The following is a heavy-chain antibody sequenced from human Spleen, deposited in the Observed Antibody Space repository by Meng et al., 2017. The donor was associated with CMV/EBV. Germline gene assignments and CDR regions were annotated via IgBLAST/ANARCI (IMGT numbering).Heavy chain of an antibody. J-gene: IGHJ4*02. V-gene: IGHV1-18*01. CDR1: GYTFTCYE. CDR2: ISAYKGNT. Sequence: SCKSFGYTFTCYEISGMRPATREGLEWMGWISAYKGNTNYAQQLQSKVTNSPDTSTSTAYTELRSMRSDGTAVYYCARGGNPYYFDFWGPGTLVTVSS. CDR3: ARGGNPYYFDF.